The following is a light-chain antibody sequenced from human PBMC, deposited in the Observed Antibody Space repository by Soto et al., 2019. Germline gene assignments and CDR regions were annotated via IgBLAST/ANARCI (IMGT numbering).Light chain of an antibody. CDR3: CSYAGSYTFV. J-gene: IGLJ1*01. V-gene: IGLV2-11*01. CDR1: SSDIGGYKY. Sequence: QSALTQPRSVSGSPGQSVTIFCTGTSSDIGGYKYVSWYQHNPGRAPKLMLYDVSKRPSGVPDRFSGSKSGNTASLTISGLQAEDEADYYCCSYAGSYTFVFGIGTKLTVL. CDR2: DVS.